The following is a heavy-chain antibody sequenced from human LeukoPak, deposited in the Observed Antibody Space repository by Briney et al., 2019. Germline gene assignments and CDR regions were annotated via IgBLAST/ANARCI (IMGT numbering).Heavy chain of an antibody. CDR2: INPSGGST. CDR1: GYTFTIYY. V-gene: IGHV1-46*01. J-gene: IGHJ4*02. Sequence: ASVKVSCKASGYTFTIYYMHWVRQAPGQGLEWMGIINPSGGSTSYAQKFQGRFTMTEDTSTDTAYMELSSLRSDDTALYYCAIEMELRYFDYWGQGTLVTVSS. D-gene: IGHD1-7*01. CDR3: AIEMELRYFDY.